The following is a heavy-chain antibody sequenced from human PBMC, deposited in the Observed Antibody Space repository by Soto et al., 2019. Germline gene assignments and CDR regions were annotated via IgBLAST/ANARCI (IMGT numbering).Heavy chain of an antibody. CDR3: ARVLTIKDGPSYYYGMDV. CDR2: INPNSGGT. D-gene: IGHD2-21*01. V-gene: IGHV1-2*04. CDR1: GYTFTGYY. Sequence: ASVKVSCKASGYTFTGYYMHWVRQAPGQGLEWMGWINPNSGGTNYAQKFQGWVTMTRDTSISTAYMELSRLRSDDTAVYYCARVLTIKDGPSYYYGMDVWGQGTTVTVSS. J-gene: IGHJ6*02.